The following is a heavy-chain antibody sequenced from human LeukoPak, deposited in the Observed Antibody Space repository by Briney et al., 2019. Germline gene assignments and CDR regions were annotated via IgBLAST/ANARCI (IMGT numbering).Heavy chain of an antibody. CDR1: GGSISGYY. CDR3: ARARALQWHFDH. Sequence: SETLSLTCTVSGGSISGYYWTWVRQPPGKGLEWIGYIYYSGSTNYNPSLKSRVTISVDTSKNQFSLKMNSVTAADTAVYFCARARALQWHFDHWGQGDLVTVSS. D-gene: IGHD4-11*01. J-gene: IGHJ4*02. CDR2: IYYSGST. V-gene: IGHV4-59*01.